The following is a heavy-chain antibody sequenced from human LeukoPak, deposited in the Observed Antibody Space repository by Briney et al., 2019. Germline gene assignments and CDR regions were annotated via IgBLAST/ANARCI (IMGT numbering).Heavy chain of an antibody. CDR3: ARLNTMVRGVPIYYYYYYYMDV. V-gene: IGHV4-4*07. Sequence: NASETLSLTCTVSGGSISSYYWSWIRQPAGKGLEWIGRIYTSGSTNYNPSLKSRVTISVDTSKNQFSLKLSSVTAADTAVYYCARLNTMVRGVPIYYYYYYYMDVWGKGTTVTVSS. D-gene: IGHD3-10*01. J-gene: IGHJ6*03. CDR2: IYTSGST. CDR1: GGSISSYY.